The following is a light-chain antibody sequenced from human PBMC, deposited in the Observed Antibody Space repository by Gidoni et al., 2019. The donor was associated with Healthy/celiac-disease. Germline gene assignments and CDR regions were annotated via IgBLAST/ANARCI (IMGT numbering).Light chain of an antibody. J-gene: IGKJ1*01. CDR1: QGISSY. Sequence: AIRMTQSPSSFSASTGDRVTITCRASQGISSYLAWYQQKPGKAPKLLISAASTLQSGVPSRFSGSGSGTDFTLTISCLQSEDFATYYCQQYYSYPPTFGQGIKVEIK. CDR3: QQYYSYPPT. CDR2: AAS. V-gene: IGKV1-8*01.